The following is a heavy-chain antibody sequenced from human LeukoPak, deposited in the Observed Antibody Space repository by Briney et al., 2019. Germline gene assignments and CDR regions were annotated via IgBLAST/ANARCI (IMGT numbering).Heavy chain of an antibody. J-gene: IGHJ4*02. CDR1: GFTFSSYA. Sequence: GGSLRLSCAASGFTFSSYAMHWVRQAPGKGLEWVAVISYDGSNKYYADSVKGRFTISRDNSKNTLYLQMYSLRAEDTAVYYCARDVDTAMVGILDYWGQGTLVTVSS. CDR2: ISYDGSNK. D-gene: IGHD5-18*01. CDR3: ARDVDTAMVGILDY. V-gene: IGHV3-30*04.